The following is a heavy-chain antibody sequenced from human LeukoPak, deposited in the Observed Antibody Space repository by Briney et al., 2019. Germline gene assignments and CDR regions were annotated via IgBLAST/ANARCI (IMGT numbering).Heavy chain of an antibody. CDR2: ISSSGSTI. D-gene: IGHD3-3*01. CDR3: ARDRDYDFWSGYSNRIGWFDP. J-gene: IGHJ5*02. Sequence: GGSLRLSCAASGFIFSDYYMSWIRRAPGKGLEWVSYISSSGSTIYYADSVKGRFTISRDNAKTSLYLQMNSLRAEDTAVYYCARDRDYDFWSGYSNRIGWFDPWGQGTLVTVSS. CDR1: GFIFSDYY. V-gene: IGHV3-11*04.